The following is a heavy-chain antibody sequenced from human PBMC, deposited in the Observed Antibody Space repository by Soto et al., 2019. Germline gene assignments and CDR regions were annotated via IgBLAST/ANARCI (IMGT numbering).Heavy chain of an antibody. V-gene: IGHV3-30*18. CDR3: AKDEGLFGVGLGAGMDV. CDR2: ISYDGSNK. J-gene: IGHJ6*02. Sequence: QVQLVESGGGVVQPGRSLRLSCAASGFTFSSYGMHWVRQAPGKGLEWVAVISYDGSNKYYADSVKGRFTISRDNSKNTLYLQMNSLRAEDTAVYYCAKDEGLFGVGLGAGMDVWGQGTTVTDSS. D-gene: IGHD3-3*01. CDR1: GFTFSSYG.